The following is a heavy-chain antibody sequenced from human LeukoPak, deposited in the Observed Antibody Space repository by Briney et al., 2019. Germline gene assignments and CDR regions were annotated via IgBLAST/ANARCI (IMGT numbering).Heavy chain of an antibody. CDR2: IYCSGST. Sequence: PSETLSLTCTVSGGSISSYYWSWIRQPPGKGLEWIGYIYCSGSTNYNPSLKSRVTISVDTSKNQFSLKLSSVTAADTAVYYCANFYDSSGAFDYWGQGTLVTVSS. D-gene: IGHD3-22*01. V-gene: IGHV4-59*01. J-gene: IGHJ4*02. CDR1: GGSISSYY. CDR3: ANFYDSSGAFDY.